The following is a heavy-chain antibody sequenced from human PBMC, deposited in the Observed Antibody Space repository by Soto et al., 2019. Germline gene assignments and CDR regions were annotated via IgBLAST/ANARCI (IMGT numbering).Heavy chain of an antibody. CDR3: ARGGSEGGLDV. Sequence: QMQLQESGPGVVKPSETLSLTCTVSGASISTYYWTWIRQAPGKGLEWIGYLYYSGNTNYNPSLKSRVNMSVDTSKNHFYLTLTSATAADTAVYFCARGGSEGGLDVWGQGTTVAVSS. CDR2: LYYSGNT. V-gene: IGHV4-59*01. D-gene: IGHD3-10*01. CDR1: GASISTYY. J-gene: IGHJ6*02.